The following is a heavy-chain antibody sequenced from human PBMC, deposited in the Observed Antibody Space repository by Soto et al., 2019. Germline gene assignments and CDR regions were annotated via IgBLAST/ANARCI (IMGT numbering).Heavy chain of an antibody. CDR3: AREGRDILLVPAVGNWFDP. D-gene: IGHD2-2*01. Sequence: QVQLVESRGGVVQPGRALRLACAAAGFTFSSYAMHWVRQAPGKGLEWVAVISYDGSNKYYADSVKGRFTISRDNSKNTLYLQMNSLRAEDTAVYYCAREGRDILLVPAVGNWFDPCGQGTLVTVSS. CDR1: GFTFSSYA. J-gene: IGHJ5*02. CDR2: ISYDGSNK. V-gene: IGHV3-30-3*01.